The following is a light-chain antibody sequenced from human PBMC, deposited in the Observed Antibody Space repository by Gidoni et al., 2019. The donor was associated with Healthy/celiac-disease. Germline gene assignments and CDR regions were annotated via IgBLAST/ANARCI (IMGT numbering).Light chain of an antibody. CDR1: QGVSSY. CDR3: QQRSNWPPALT. J-gene: IGKJ4*01. CDR2: DAS. V-gene: IGKV3-11*01. Sequence: EIVLTHSPATLSLSPGERATLSCRASQGVSSYLAWYQQKPGQAPRLLIYDASNRATGIPARFSGSGSGTDFTLTISSLEPEDFAVYYCQQRSNWPPALTFGGGTKVEIK.